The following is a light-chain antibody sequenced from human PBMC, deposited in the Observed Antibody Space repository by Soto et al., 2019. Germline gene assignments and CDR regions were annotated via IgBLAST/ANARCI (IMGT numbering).Light chain of an antibody. V-gene: IGKV1-5*01. CDR3: QQYNSYSWT. J-gene: IGKJ1*01. CDR2: DAS. CDR1: HSISTS. Sequence: DIQMTQSPSTLSATVGDRVTITCRAGHSISTSLATYQHNPGKAPKLLIYDASSLESGVPSRFSASGSGTEFTLTISSLQPDDFATYYCQQYNSYSWTFGQGTNVDIK.